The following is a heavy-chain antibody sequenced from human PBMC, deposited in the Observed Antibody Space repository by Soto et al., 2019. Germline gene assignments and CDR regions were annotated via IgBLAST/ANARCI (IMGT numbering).Heavy chain of an antibody. CDR3: AKLTDSGDAFDI. CDR2: ISYDGSNK. CDR1: GFTFSSYG. D-gene: IGHD1-26*01. Sequence: QVQLVESGGGVVQPGRSLRLSCAASGFTFSSYGMHWVRQAPGKGLEWGAVISYDGSNKYYADSVKGRFTISRDNSKNTLYLQMNSLRAEDTAVYYCAKLTDSGDAFDIWGQGTMVTVSS. V-gene: IGHV3-30*18. J-gene: IGHJ3*02.